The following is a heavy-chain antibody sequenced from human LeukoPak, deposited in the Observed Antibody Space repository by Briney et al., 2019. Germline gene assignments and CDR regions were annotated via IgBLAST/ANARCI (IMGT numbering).Heavy chain of an antibody. D-gene: IGHD2-2*01. CDR2: IRYDGSNK. CDR1: GFTFSSYG. CDR3: AKDLQGYCSSTSCSHMDV. J-gene: IGHJ6*04. V-gene: IGHV3-30*02. Sequence: PGGSLRLSCAASGFTFSSYGMHWVRQAPGKGLEWVAFIRYDGSNKYYADSVKGRFTISRDNSKNTLYLQMNSLRAEDTAVYYCAKDLQGYCSSTSCSHMDVWGKGTTVTVSS.